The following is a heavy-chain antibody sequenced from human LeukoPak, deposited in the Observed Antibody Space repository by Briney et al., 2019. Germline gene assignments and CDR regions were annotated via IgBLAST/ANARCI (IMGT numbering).Heavy chain of an antibody. CDR3: AKGYDSSGSSPLDY. CDR1: GFTFSSYG. Sequence: GGSLRLSCAASGFTFSSYGMTWVRQAPGKGLEWVSAISASGVIKYYADSVRGRFTISRDNSKNTLYLQMNSLRADDTAVYYCAKGYDSSGSSPLDYWGQGTLVTVSS. D-gene: IGHD3-22*01. J-gene: IGHJ4*02. V-gene: IGHV3-23*01. CDR2: ISASGVIK.